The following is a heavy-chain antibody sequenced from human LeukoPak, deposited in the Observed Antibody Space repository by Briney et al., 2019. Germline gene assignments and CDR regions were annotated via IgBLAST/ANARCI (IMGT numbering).Heavy chain of an antibody. J-gene: IGHJ4*02. Sequence: GESLKISCKGSGYSFTSYWISWVRQMPGKGMEWMGIIYPGDSDTRYSPSFQGQVTISADKSITTAYLHLSSLKASDTALYYCARQDGRALYYFDYWGQGTLVTVSS. CDR1: GYSFTSYW. D-gene: IGHD5-24*01. CDR3: ARQDGRALYYFDY. V-gene: IGHV5-51*01. CDR2: IYPGDSDT.